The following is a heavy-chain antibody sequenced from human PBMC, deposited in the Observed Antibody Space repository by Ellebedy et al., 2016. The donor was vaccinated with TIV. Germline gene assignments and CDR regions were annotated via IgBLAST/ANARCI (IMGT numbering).Heavy chain of an antibody. CDR2: ISYDGSNK. J-gene: IGHJ3*02. Sequence: GGSLRLSCAASGFTFSSYAMHWVRQAPGKGLEWVAVISYDGSNKYYADSVKGRFTISRDNAKNSLYLQMNSLRAEDTAVYYCATRADLLWFGELSHDAFDIWGQGTMVTVSS. D-gene: IGHD3-10*01. CDR1: GFTFSSYA. CDR3: ATRADLLWFGELSHDAFDI. V-gene: IGHV3-30-3*01.